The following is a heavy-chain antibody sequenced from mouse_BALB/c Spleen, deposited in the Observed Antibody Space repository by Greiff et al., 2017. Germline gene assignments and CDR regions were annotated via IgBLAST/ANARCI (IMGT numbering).Heavy chain of an antibody. J-gene: IGHJ2*01. CDR3: ARGGGDYPFAY. CDR1: GFTFSSYA. D-gene: IGHD2-4*01. CDR2: ISSGGST. Sequence: EVKLMESGGGLVKPGGSLKLSCAASGFTFSSYAMSWVRQTPEKRLEWVASISSGGSTYYPDSVKGRFTISRDNARNILYLQMSSLRSEDTAMYYCARGGGDYPFAYWGQGTTLTVSA. V-gene: IGHV5-6-5*01.